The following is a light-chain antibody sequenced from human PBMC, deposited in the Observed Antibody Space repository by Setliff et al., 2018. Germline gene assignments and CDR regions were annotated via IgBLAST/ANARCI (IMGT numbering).Light chain of an antibody. CDR3: SSYTTSGTYV. CDR2: DVT. CDR1: SSDVGGYNY. V-gene: IGLV2-14*03. Sequence: QCALTQPASVSGSPGQWITISCSGTSSDVGGYNYVSWYQQHPGKAPKLMIYDVTNRPSGISNRFSGSKSGNTASLTISGLQAEDDADYYCSSYTTSGTYVFGTGTKVTVL. J-gene: IGLJ1*01.